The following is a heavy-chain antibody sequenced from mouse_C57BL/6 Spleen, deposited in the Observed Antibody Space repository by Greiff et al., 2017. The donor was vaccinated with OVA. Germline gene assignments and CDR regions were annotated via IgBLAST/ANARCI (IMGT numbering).Heavy chain of an antibody. D-gene: IGHD2-2*01. CDR2: IWSGGST. V-gene: IGHV2-2*01. Sequence: VMLVESGPGLVQPSQSLSITCTVSGFSLTSYGVHWVRQSPGKGLEWLGVIWSGGSTDYNAAFISRLSISKDNSKSQVFFKMNSLQADDTAIYYWARNRRDTMVMYFDVWGTGTTVTVSS. CDR3: ARNRRDTMVMYFDV. CDR1: GFSLTSYG. J-gene: IGHJ1*03.